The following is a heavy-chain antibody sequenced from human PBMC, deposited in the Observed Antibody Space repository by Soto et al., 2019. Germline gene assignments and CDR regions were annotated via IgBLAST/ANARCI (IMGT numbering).Heavy chain of an antibody. Sequence: QVQLQESGPGLVKPSGTLSLTCAVSGGSISSSNWWSWVRQPPGKGLEWIGEIYHSGSTNYNPSLKSRXPIXVXKSKHQFPLKLSSVTAADTAVYYCARVGVGATNGDYWGQGTLVTVSS. D-gene: IGHD1-26*01. V-gene: IGHV4-4*02. CDR1: GGSISSSNW. J-gene: IGHJ4*02. CDR3: ARVGVGATNGDY. CDR2: IYHSGST.